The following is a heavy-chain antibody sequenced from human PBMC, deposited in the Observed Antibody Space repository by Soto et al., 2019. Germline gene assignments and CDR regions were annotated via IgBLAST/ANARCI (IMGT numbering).Heavy chain of an antibody. CDR1: GGTFSSYA. J-gene: IGHJ6*02. V-gene: IGHV1-69*01. CDR2: IIPIFGTA. D-gene: IGHD2-2*01. CDR3: AIGMGYCSSTSCYSYYYGMDV. Sequence: QVQLVQSGAEVKKPGSSVKVSCKASGGTFSSYAISWVRQAPGQGLEWMGGIIPIFGTANYAQKFQGRVTITADESTSTAYMELSSLRSEDTAVYYCAIGMGYCSSTSCYSYYYGMDVWGPGTTVTVSS.